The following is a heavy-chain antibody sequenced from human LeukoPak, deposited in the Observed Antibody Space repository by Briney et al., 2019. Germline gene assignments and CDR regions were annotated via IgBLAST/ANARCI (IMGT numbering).Heavy chain of an antibody. CDR3: ARNRSRFDY. CDR1: GFTFSSYS. V-gene: IGHV3-21*01. Sequence: GGSLRLSCAASGFTFSSYSMNWVRRAPGKGLEWVSSISSSGTYDAESVRGRFTKSRDNAKNSLYLQINSLRAEDTALYSCARNRSRFDYWVQGTLVTVSS. J-gene: IGHJ4*02. CDR2: ISSSGT.